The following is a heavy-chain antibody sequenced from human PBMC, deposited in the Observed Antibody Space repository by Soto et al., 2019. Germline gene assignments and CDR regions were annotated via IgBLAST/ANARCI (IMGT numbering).Heavy chain of an antibody. CDR1: GGSISSSNW. CDR3: ATLPPPVVSSILPIPA. Sequence: VQLRQSGPGLVKPSGTLSLTCAVSGGSISSSNWWTWVRQAPGKGLEWIGEIYHSGNTYYNPSPKGRVTITVTQSNNQFPPEVDSVAAADPAVYYWATLPPPVVSSILPIPAWGQGTLVTVSS. CDR2: IYHSGNT. D-gene: IGHD6-6*01. V-gene: IGHV4-4*02. J-gene: IGHJ5*02.